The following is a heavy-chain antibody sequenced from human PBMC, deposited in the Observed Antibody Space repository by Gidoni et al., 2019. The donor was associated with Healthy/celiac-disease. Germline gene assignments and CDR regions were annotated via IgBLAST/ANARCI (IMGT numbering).Heavy chain of an antibody. J-gene: IGHJ3*02. CDR3: ARAGDDGYNPFDAFDI. Sequence: QVQLVESGGGVVQPGRSLRPSCAASGFTFSSYGMHGVRQAPGKGLECVAVIWYDGSNKYYADSVKGRFTISRDNSKNTLYLQMNSLRAEDTAVYYCARAGDDGYNPFDAFDIWGQGTMVTVSS. CDR1: GFTFSSYG. CDR2: IWYDGSNK. V-gene: IGHV3-33*01. D-gene: IGHD5-12*01.